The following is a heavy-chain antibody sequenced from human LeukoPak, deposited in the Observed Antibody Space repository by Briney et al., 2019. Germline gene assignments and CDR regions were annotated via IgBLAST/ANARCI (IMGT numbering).Heavy chain of an antibody. V-gene: IGHV3-7*01. CDR1: GFTFSSYW. D-gene: IGHD6-13*01. Sequence: GGSLRLSCAASGFTFSSYWMSWVRQAPGRGLEWVANIKQDGSEKYYVDSVKGRFTISRDNAKNSLYLQMNSLRAEDTAVYYCARDTAAGLYYFDYWGQGTLVTVSS. CDR2: IKQDGSEK. J-gene: IGHJ4*02. CDR3: ARDTAAGLYYFDY.